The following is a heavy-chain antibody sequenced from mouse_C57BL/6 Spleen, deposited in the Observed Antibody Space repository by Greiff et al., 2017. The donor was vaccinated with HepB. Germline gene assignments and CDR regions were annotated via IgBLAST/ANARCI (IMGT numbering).Heavy chain of an antibody. V-gene: IGHV5-4*01. Sequence: EVQGVESGGGLVKPGGSLKLSCAASGFTFSSYAMSWVRQTPEKRLEWVATISDGGSYTYYPDNVKGRFTISRDNAKNNLYLQMSHLKSEDTAMYYCARDRVTTVGGYFDVWGTGTTVTVSS. D-gene: IGHD1-1*01. CDR2: ISDGGSYT. CDR3: ARDRVTTVGGYFDV. J-gene: IGHJ1*03. CDR1: GFTFSSYA.